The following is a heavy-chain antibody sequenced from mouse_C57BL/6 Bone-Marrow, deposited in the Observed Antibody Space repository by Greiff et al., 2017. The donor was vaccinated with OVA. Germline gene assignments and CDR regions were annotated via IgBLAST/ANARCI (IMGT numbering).Heavy chain of an antibody. J-gene: IGHJ4*01. CDR3: AKVYYYGSSYFYYAMDY. D-gene: IGHD1-1*01. V-gene: IGHV1-9*01. CDR1: GYTFTGYW. Sequence: QVQLQQSGAELMKPGASVKLSCKATGYTFTGYWIEWVKQRPGHGLEWIGEILPGSGSTNYNEKFKGKATFTADTSSNTAYMQLSSLTTEDSAIYYCAKVYYYGSSYFYYAMDYWGQGTSVTVSS. CDR2: ILPGSGST.